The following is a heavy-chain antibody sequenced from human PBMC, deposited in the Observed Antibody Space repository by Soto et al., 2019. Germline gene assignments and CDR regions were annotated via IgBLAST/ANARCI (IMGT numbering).Heavy chain of an antibody. J-gene: IGHJ6*02. D-gene: IGHD6-19*01. V-gene: IGHV3-33*01. CDR1: GFSFSTYG. CDR3: ARRMGSQGSGWKYYYYGMDV. CDR2: IGYDGSNK. Sequence: QVQLVESGGGVVQPGRSLRLSCAASGFSFSTYGMHWVRQAPGKGLEWVAVIGYDGSNKYYVDSVKGRFTISRDNSENTVYLQMNSLRAEDTAVYYCARRMGSQGSGWKYYYYGMDVWGQGTTVTVSS.